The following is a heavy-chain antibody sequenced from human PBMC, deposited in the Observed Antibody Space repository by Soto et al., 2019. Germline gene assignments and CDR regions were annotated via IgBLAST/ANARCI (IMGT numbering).Heavy chain of an antibody. D-gene: IGHD6-13*01. CDR2: IHYSGTT. CDR3: AAGEASSRNLAPYYLDF. CDR1: GGSMRNYF. Sequence: SETLSLTCTVSGGSMRNYFWTWIRQPPGKGLEWIGYIHYSGTTSFFPSYNPSLRIRVTISEDTSKNQFSLKLLSVTTADTAVYFCAAGEASSRNLAPYYLDFWGQGTLVPSPQ. V-gene: IGHV4-59*01. J-gene: IGHJ4*02.